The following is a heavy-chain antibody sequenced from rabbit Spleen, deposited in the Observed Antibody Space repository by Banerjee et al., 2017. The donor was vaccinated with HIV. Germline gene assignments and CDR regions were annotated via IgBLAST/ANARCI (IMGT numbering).Heavy chain of an antibody. Sequence: QEQLEESGGDLVKPEGSLTLTCTASGFSFSSSYWMCWVRQAPGKGLEWIACIRGGSSGSIYYANWAKGRFTISRTSSITVTLQMTSLTAADTATYFCARDAGTSFSTYGMDLWGQGTLVTVS. CDR2: IRGGSSGSI. CDR1: GFSFSSSYW. CDR3: ARDAGTSFSTYGMDL. D-gene: IGHD8-1*01. V-gene: IGHV1S45*01. J-gene: IGHJ6*01.